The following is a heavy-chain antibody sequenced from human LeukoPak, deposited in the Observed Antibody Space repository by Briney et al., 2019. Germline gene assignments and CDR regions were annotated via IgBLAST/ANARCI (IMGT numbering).Heavy chain of an antibody. CDR2: INPNSGVT. CDR3: ARDFGRAYGDKFDY. CDR1: GYTFTGYY. J-gene: IGHJ4*02. V-gene: IGHV1-2*02. D-gene: IGHD4-17*01. Sequence: ASVKVSCKASGYTFTGYYMHWVRQAPGQGLEWMGWINPNSGVTDYAQKFQGRVTMTRDTSISTAYMEVSSLRSDDTTVYYCARDFGRAYGDKFDYWGQGTLVTVSS.